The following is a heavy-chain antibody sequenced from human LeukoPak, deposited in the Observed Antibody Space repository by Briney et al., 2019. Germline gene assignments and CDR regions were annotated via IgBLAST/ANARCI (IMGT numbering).Heavy chain of an antibody. J-gene: IGHJ4*02. CDR1: GGTFSSYA. D-gene: IGHD3-22*01. V-gene: IGHV1-69*04. CDR3: ARSYHDSSGLDY. Sequence: SVKVSCKASGGTFSSYAISWVRQAPGQGLEWMGRIIPILGIANYAQKFQGRVTITADKSTSTAYMELSSLRSEDTAVYYCARSYHDSSGLDYWGQGTLVTVSS. CDR2: IIPILGIA.